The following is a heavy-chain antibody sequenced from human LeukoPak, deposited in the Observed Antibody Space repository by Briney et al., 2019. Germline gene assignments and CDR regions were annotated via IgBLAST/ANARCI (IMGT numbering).Heavy chain of an antibody. Sequence: GASVKVSCKASGYTFTSYAMNWVRQAPGQGLEWMGWINTNTGNPTYAQGFTGRFVFSLDTSVSTAYLQISSLKAEDTAVYYCARLYSGSYYAKGLDYWGQGTLVTVSS. CDR2: INTNTGNP. CDR1: GYTFTSYA. CDR3: ARLYSGSYYAKGLDY. V-gene: IGHV7-4-1*02. J-gene: IGHJ4*02. D-gene: IGHD1-26*01.